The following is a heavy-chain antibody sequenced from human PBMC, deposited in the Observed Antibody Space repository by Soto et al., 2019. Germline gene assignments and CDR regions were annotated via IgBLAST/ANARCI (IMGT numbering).Heavy chain of an antibody. Sequence: SETLSLTCAVYGGSFSGYYWSWIRQPPGKGLEWIGEINHSGSTNYNPSLKSRVTISVDTSKNQFSLKLSSVTAADTDVYYCARSTWWGQRAEPNYDFWSGYYKPLYYYGMDVWGQGTTVTVSS. CDR1: GGSFSGYY. V-gene: IGHV4-34*01. CDR2: INHSGST. CDR3: ARSTWWGQRAEPNYDFWSGYYKPLYYYGMDV. D-gene: IGHD3-3*01. J-gene: IGHJ6*02.